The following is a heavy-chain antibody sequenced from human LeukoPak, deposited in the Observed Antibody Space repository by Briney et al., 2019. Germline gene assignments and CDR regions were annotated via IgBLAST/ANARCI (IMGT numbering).Heavy chain of an antibody. D-gene: IGHD3-10*01. CDR2: INHSGST. CDR1: GGSFSGYY. Sequence: SETLSLTCAVYGGSFSGYYWSWIRQPPGKGLEWIGEINHSGSTNYNPSLKSRVTISVDTSKNQFSLKLSSVTAADTAVYYCARQGSMVRGVRFYYYYYMDVWGKGTTVTISS. CDR3: ARQGSMVRGVRFYYYYYMDV. V-gene: IGHV4-34*01. J-gene: IGHJ6*03.